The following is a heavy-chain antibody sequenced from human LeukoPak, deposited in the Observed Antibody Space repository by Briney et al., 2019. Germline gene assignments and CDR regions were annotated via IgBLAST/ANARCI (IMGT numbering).Heavy chain of an antibody. V-gene: IGHV3-30*02. D-gene: IGHD6-19*01. CDR3: AKDSSGWYWWDPEPASDAFEI. CDR1: GFTFSSYG. J-gene: IGHJ3*02. CDR2: MRYDGSNK. Sequence: GGSLRLSCAAWGFTFSSYGMHGLRQAPGKGVEGVAFMRYDGSNKYYAHSVKGRFTISRDNSKSTLYLQMNTLRAEDTAVYYCAKDSSGWYWWDPEPASDAFEIRGQGTMGTVSS.